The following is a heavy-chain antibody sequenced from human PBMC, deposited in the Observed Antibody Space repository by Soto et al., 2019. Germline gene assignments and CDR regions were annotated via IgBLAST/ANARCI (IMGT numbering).Heavy chain of an antibody. CDR1: GYTFTSYY. Sequence: ASVKVSCKASGYTFTSYYMHWVRQAPGQGLEWMGIINPSGGSTSYAQKFQGRVTMTRDTSTSTVYMELSSLRSEDTAVYYCARDPTFGGVIGAFDYWGQGTLVTVSS. CDR2: INPSGGST. V-gene: IGHV1-46*01. CDR3: ARDPTFGGVIGAFDY. J-gene: IGHJ4*02. D-gene: IGHD3-16*02.